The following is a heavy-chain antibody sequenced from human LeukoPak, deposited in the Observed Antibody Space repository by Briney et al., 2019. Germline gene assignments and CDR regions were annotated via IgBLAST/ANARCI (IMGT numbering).Heavy chain of an antibody. Sequence: KPGGSLRLPCAASGFTFSDYHMSWIRQAPGKGLEWVSFIVGSSSYTNYADSVRGRFTISRDNAKNSLYLQMNSLRAEDTAVYYCARDIDLTAGIMDVWGQGTTVTVSS. J-gene: IGHJ6*02. D-gene: IGHD1-14*01. CDR1: GFTFSDYH. CDR3: ARDIDLTAGIMDV. CDR2: IVGSSSYT. V-gene: IGHV3-11*05.